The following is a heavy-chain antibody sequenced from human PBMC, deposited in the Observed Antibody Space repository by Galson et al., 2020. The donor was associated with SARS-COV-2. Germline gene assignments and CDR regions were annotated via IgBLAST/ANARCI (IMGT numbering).Heavy chain of an antibody. V-gene: IGHV3-33*01. D-gene: IGHD3-10*01. CDR3: AREEMVENGSSFDY. CDR1: GYTFSSYG. J-gene: IGHJ4*02. CDR2: IWYDGSNK. Sequence: QLGESLKISCAASGYTFSSYGMHWVRQAPGKGLEWVAVIWYDGSNKYYADSVKGRFTISRDNSKNTLYLQMNSLRAEDTAVYYCAREEMVENGSSFDYWGQGTLVTVSS.